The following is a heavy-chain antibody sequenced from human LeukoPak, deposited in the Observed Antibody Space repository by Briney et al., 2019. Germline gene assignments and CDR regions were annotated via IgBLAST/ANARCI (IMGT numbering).Heavy chain of an antibody. CDR2: IYYSGST. D-gene: IGHD6-19*01. CDR1: GGSTSGSIYY. Sequence: PSETLSLTCTVSGGSTSGSIYYWAWIRQPPGKGLEWIGYIYYSGSTNYNPSLKSRVTMSVDTSKNQFSLKLSSVTAAGTAVYYCARIDRAVAGTIDYWGQGTLVTVSS. CDR3: ARIDRAVAGTIDY. V-gene: IGHV4-61*05. J-gene: IGHJ4*02.